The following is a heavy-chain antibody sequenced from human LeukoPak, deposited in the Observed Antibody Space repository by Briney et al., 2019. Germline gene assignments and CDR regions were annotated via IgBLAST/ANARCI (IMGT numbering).Heavy chain of an antibody. Sequence: ASVKVSCKASGYTFTSYGISWVRQAPGQGLEWMGWISAYNGNTNYAQKLQGRVTMTTDTSTSTAYMELRSLRSDDAAVYYCAREVVPAAMDAFDIWGQGTMVTVSS. CDR1: GYTFTSYG. CDR3: AREVVPAAMDAFDI. D-gene: IGHD2-2*01. V-gene: IGHV1-18*01. J-gene: IGHJ3*02. CDR2: ISAYNGNT.